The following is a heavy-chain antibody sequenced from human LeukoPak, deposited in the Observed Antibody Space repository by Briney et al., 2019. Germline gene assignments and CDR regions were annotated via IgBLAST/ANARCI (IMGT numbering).Heavy chain of an antibody. CDR2: LSYDGSDR. CDR1: GFTLTDYG. J-gene: IGHJ5*02. CDR3: ARDRINMMVLVHDSGLDL. Sequence: PGRSLRLSYAASGFTLTDYGIHWVRQAPGKGLEWVAVLSYDGSDRYYADSVNGRFTISRVISSDTASLQMDSLRVEDTAVYFCARDRINMMVLVHDSGLDLWGQGTLVSVSS. V-gene: IGHV3-30*01. D-gene: IGHD3-22*01.